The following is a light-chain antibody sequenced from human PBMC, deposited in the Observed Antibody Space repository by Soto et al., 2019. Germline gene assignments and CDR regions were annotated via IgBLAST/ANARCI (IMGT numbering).Light chain of an antibody. CDR1: QNISGY. CDR3: QQRSNLPWT. J-gene: IGKJ1*01. CDR2: DAS. V-gene: IGKV3-11*01. Sequence: IVLTQSPATLSLSPGQRATLSCRASQNISGYLAWYQQKPGQAPRLLIYDASNRATGIPVRFSGSGSGTDYTLTVSSLEPEDFAVYYCQQRSNLPWTFGQGTKVDI.